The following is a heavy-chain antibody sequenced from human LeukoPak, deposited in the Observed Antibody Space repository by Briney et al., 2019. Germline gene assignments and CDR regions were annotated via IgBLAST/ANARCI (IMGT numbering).Heavy chain of an antibody. Sequence: PSVKVSCKASDYTFTSYGISWRRQAPGQGLESMRWISAYNGNTNYAQKLQGRVTMTTDTSTSTAYMELRSLRSDDTAVYYCARLYYDILTGIWFDPWGQGTLVTVSS. CDR2: ISAYNGNT. V-gene: IGHV1-18*01. J-gene: IGHJ5*02. CDR3: ARLYYDILTGIWFDP. D-gene: IGHD3-9*01. CDR1: DYTFTSYG.